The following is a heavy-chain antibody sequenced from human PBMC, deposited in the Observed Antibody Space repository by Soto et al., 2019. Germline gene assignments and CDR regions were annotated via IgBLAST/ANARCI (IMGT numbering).Heavy chain of an antibody. CDR3: AHSVVAGLGYYFDY. CDR1: GFSLSSTRVA. V-gene: IGHV2-5*02. J-gene: IGHJ4*02. CDR2: IYWEDDK. Sequence: QITLKESGPTLVKPTQTLTLTCTFSGFSLSSTRVAVGWIRQPPGKALEWLALIYWEDDKRYSPFLKSRLTSTKDTSKNQVVLTMTNMDPVDTATYYCAHSVVAGLGYYFDYWGQGTLVTVSS. D-gene: IGHD6-19*01.